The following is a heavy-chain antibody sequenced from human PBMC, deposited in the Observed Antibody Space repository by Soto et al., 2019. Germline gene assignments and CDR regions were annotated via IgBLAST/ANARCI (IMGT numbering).Heavy chain of an antibody. Sequence: VGSLRLSCAASGLTFSSYAMSWVRQAPGKGLEWVSAISGSGGSTYYADSVKGRFTISRDNSKNTLYLQMNSLRAGDTAVYYCAKDSSSFAGYNSSPYFDYWGQGTLVTVSS. CDR1: GLTFSSYA. CDR3: AKDSSSFAGYNSSPYFDY. V-gene: IGHV3-23*01. D-gene: IGHD6-13*01. J-gene: IGHJ4*02. CDR2: ISGSGGST.